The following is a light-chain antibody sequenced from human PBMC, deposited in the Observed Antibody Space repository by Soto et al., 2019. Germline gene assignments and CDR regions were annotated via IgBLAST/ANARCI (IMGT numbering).Light chain of an antibody. CDR1: QGIGSN. CDR2: GAS. V-gene: IGKV3-15*01. Sequence: EVVMTQSPATLSLSPGDRATVSCRASQGIGSNLAWYQQKPGQAPRLLIYGASTRAAGVPARFSGSGSGTKFTLTISSLQSEDFALYYCQQYSDWPPVTFGGVTKVEIK. CDR3: QQYSDWPPVT. J-gene: IGKJ4*01.